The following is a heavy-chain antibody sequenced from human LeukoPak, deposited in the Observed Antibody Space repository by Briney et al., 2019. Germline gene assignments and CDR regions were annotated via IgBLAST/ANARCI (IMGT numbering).Heavy chain of an antibody. J-gene: IGHJ4*02. CDR3: ARCGYGGYEFDY. Sequence: GGSLRLSCAASGFTFSSYSMSWVRQAPGKGLEWVSYISSTIYYADAVKGRFTTYRDNAKNLIYLRLNSLRDEDTAVYYCARCGYGGYEFDYWGQGTLVTVSS. V-gene: IGHV3-48*02. D-gene: IGHD5-12*01. CDR2: ISSTI. CDR1: GFTFSSYS.